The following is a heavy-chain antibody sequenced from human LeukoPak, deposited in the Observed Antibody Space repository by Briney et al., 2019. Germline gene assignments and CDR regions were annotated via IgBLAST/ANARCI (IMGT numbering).Heavy chain of an antibody. Sequence: SETLSLTCAVYGGSFSGYYWSWIRQPPGKGLEWIGEINHSGSTNHNPSLKSRVTISVDTSKNQFSLKLSSVTAADTAVYYCASPACSSTSCYSFDYWGQGTLVTVSS. CDR2: INHSGST. V-gene: IGHV4-34*01. J-gene: IGHJ4*02. CDR3: ASPACSSTSCYSFDY. CDR1: GGSFSGYY. D-gene: IGHD2-2*02.